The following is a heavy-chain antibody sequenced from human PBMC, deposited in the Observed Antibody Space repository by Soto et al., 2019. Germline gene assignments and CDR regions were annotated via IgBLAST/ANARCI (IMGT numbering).Heavy chain of an antibody. V-gene: IGHV4-31*03. CDR3: ARYGSGYYYYGMDV. D-gene: IGHD3-10*01. CDR2: IYYSGST. Sequence: SDTLSLTCSVSGGSISSGGYYWSWIRQHPGKGMEWIGYIYYSGSTYYNPSLKSRVTISVDTSKNQFSLKLSSVTAADTAVYYCARYGSGYYYYGMDVWGQGTTVTVS. J-gene: IGHJ6*02. CDR1: GGSISSGGYY.